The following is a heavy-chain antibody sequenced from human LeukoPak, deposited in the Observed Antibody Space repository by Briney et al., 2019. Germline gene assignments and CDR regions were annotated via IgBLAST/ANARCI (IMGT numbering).Heavy chain of an antibody. D-gene: IGHD6-19*01. CDR2: IYHSGST. V-gene: IGHV4-38-2*02. CDR3: ARSRAVAGFDY. Sequence: SETLSLTCTVSGYSISSDYYWGWVRQPPGKGLEWIASIYHSGSTHYNPSLKSRVTISVDTSKNQFSLKLSSVTAADTAVYYCARSRAVAGFDYWGQGTLVTVSS. J-gene: IGHJ4*02. CDR1: GYSISSDYY.